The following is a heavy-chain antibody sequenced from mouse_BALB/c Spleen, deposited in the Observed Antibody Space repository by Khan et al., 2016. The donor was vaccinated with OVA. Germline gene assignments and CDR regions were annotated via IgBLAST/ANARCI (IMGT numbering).Heavy chain of an antibody. CDR1: GYNFTSNT. V-gene: IGHV1-4*01. CDR3: ARTNER. J-gene: IGHJ2*01. D-gene: IGHD1-3*01. CDR2: INPSSGYT. Sequence: VQLQESGAELARPGASVKMSCKASGYNFTSNTMHWVKQRPGQGLEWIGYINPSSGYTKYNQKFKDKATLTADKSSSTAYMQLSSLTSEDSAVYYCARTNERWGQGTTLTVSS.